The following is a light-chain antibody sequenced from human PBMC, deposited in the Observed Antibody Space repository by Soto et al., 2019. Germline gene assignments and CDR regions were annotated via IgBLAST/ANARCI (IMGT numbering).Light chain of an antibody. Sequence: QSALTQPASVSGSPGQSITISCTGTSSDVGGYDHVSWYQQHPGKAPKLIIYDVTVRPSGISPRFSSSKSDNTASLAVSGLQPEYEADYYCSSYTNKDTLLFGGGTKLTVL. J-gene: IGLJ3*02. CDR2: DVT. CDR3: SSYTNKDTLL. V-gene: IGLV2-14*03. CDR1: SSDVGGYDH.